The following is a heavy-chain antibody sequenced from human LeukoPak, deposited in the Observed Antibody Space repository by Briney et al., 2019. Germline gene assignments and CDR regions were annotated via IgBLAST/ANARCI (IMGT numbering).Heavy chain of an antibody. Sequence: GESLKISCKGSGYSFTSYWIGWVRQMPGKGLEWMGIIYPGDSDTRYSPSFQGQVTISADKSISTAYLQWSSLKASDTAMYYCARQGYSGSSFYYYYGMDVWGQGTTVTVSS. CDR1: GYSFTSYW. V-gene: IGHV5-51*01. J-gene: IGHJ6*02. CDR3: ARQGYSGSSFYYYYGMDV. CDR2: IYPGDSDT. D-gene: IGHD1-26*01.